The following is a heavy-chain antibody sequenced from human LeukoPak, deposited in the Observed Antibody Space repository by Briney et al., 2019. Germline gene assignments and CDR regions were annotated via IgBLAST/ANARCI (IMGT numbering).Heavy chain of an antibody. CDR3: ARHLYYGSGRPPPARADY. CDR1: GYDFNFYW. V-gene: IGHV5-51*01. J-gene: IGHJ4*02. D-gene: IGHD3-10*01. Sequence: GESLKISCKVSGYDFNFYWIGWVRQMPGKGLEWMGIIYPSDSETRYSPSLQGQVTISADKSITTAYLQWSSLKASDTAIYYCARHLYYGSGRPPPARADYWGQGTLVTVSS. CDR2: IYPSDSET.